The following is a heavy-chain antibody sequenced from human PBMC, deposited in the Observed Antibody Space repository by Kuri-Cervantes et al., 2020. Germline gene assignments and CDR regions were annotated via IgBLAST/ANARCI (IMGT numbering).Heavy chain of an antibody. CDR3: AKAGHYGDNNAFDI. CDR2: ISSGGSSI. D-gene: IGHD4-17*01. Sequence: GGSLRLSCAVSGFTFSNYEMNWVRQAPGKGLEWVSYISSGGSSIYYADSVKGRFTISRDNAKNSLDLQMNSLRAEDTALYYCAKAGHYGDNNAFDIWGQGTMVTVSS. CDR1: GFTFSNYE. J-gene: IGHJ3*02. V-gene: IGHV3-48*03.